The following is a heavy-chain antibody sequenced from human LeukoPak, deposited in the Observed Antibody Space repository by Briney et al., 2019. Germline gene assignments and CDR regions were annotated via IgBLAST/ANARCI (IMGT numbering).Heavy chain of an antibody. Sequence: GRSLRLSCAASGFTFSSYGMHWVRQAPGKGLEWVAVISYDGSNKYYADSVKGRFTISRDNSKNTLYLQMNSLRAEDTAVYYCAKDIREYSSSGFFDYWGQGALVIVSS. J-gene: IGHJ4*02. CDR2: ISYDGSNK. CDR3: AKDIREYSSSGFFDY. V-gene: IGHV3-30*18. D-gene: IGHD6-13*01. CDR1: GFTFSSYG.